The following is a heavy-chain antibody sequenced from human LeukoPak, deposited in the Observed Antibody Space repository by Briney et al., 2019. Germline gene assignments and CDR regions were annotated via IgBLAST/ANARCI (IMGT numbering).Heavy chain of an antibody. CDR2: MNPNSGNT. CDR3: ARILSGYSSGWYVGGDFDY. Sequence: ASVKVSCKASGYTFTSYDINWVRQATGQGLEWMGWMNPNSGNTGYAQKFQGRVTMTRDTSISTAYMELSSLRSEDTAVYYCARILSGYSSGWYVGGDFDYWGQGTLVTVSS. D-gene: IGHD6-19*01. J-gene: IGHJ4*02. V-gene: IGHV1-8*01. CDR1: GYTFTSYD.